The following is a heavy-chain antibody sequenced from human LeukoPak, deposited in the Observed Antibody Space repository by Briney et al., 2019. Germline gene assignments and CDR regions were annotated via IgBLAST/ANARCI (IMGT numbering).Heavy chain of an antibody. J-gene: IGHJ6*02. CDR3: ARDRRAYCSSTSCSWNYGMDV. D-gene: IGHD2-2*01. CDR1: GFTFSSYA. V-gene: IGHV3-23*01. Sequence: PGGSLRLSCAASGFTFSSYAMSWVRQAPGKGLEWVSAISGSGGSTYYADSVKGRFTISRDNSKNTLYLQMNSLRAEDTAVYYCARDRRAYCSSTSCSWNYGMDVWGQGTTVTVSS. CDR2: ISGSGGST.